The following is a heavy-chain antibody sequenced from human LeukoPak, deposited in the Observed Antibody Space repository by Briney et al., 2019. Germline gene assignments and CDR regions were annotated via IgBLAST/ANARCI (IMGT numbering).Heavy chain of an antibody. CDR3: AKAAGSSSSWRNWFDL. V-gene: IGHV3-23*01. CDR2: ISSSGGTT. D-gene: IGHD6-13*01. Sequence: GGSLRLSCAASGFTFTNYAMNWVRQAPGKGLEWLSAISSSGGTTCYADSVKGRFTISRDNSKNTLYLQMNSLRAEDTAVYYCAKAAGSSSSWRNWFDLWGQGTLVTVSS. J-gene: IGHJ5*02. CDR1: GFTFTNYA.